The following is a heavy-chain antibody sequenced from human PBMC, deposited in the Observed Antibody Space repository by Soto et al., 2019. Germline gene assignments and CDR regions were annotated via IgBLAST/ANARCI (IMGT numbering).Heavy chain of an antibody. Sequence: PGGSLRLSCAASGFTFSSYAMHWVRQARGKGLEWVAVISYDGSNKYYADSVKGRFTISRDNSKNTLYLQMNSLRAEDTAVYYCARDRSTAPYYYYGMDVWGQGTTVTVSS. V-gene: IGHV3-30-3*01. CDR3: ARDRSTAPYYYYGMDV. CDR1: GFTFSSYA. D-gene: IGHD2-21*02. CDR2: ISYDGSNK. J-gene: IGHJ6*02.